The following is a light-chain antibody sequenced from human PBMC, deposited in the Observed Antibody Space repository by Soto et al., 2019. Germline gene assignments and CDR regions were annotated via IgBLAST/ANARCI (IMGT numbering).Light chain of an antibody. CDR1: SSNIGSEY. J-gene: IGLJ1*01. CDR3: QSYGTGLSGLYV. CDR2: GNS. V-gene: IGLV1-40*01. Sequence: QLVLTQPPSASGTPGQRVTISCSGSSSNIGSEYVYWYQQLPGTAPKLLIYGNSNRPSGVPDRFSVSKSGASASLAISGLRAEDEGDYFFQSYGTGLSGLYVFGTGTKLTVL.